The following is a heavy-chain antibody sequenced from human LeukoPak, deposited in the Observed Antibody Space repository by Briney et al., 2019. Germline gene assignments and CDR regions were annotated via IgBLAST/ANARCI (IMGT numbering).Heavy chain of an antibody. Sequence: PGGSLRLSCAASGFTFSSYWMHWVRQAPGQGLVWVSRISSDGSITDYADSVKGRFTISRDNAKNTRYLQMNSLRAEDTAVYYCARARGYMDVWGKGTTVIVFS. J-gene: IGHJ6*03. CDR2: ISSDGSIT. V-gene: IGHV3-74*01. CDR1: GFTFSSYW. CDR3: ARARGYMDV. D-gene: IGHD5-12*01.